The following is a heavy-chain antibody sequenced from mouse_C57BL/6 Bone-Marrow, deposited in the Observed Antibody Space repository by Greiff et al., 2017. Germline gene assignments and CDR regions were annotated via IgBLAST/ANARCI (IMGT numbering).Heavy chain of an antibody. CDR2: INPNNGGT. Sequence: EVQLQQSGPELVKPGASVKMSCKASGYTFTDYYMHWVKQSHGQSLEWIGYINPNNGGTSYNQKFKGKATLTVIKSSSTAYMDPQILTSEDSAVEDCSRGYDDYPYDYWGQGNALTVTA. V-gene: IGHV1-22*01. CDR3: SRGYDDYPYDY. CDR1: GYTFTDYY. D-gene: IGHD2-3*01. J-gene: IGHJ2*01.